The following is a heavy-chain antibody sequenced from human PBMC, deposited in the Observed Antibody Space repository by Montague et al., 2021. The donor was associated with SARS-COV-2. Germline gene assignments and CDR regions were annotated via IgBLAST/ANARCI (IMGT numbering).Heavy chain of an antibody. V-gene: IGHV4-39*01. Sequence: SETLSLTCTVSGGSITVSRYDWGWIRQPPGKGLEWIGSVHYTGTTSYNASLKSRLTISVDTSENQSSLKMTSVTASDTAVYYCARHRANAGSFDNWGQGTTVTVSS. J-gene: IGHJ3*02. CDR1: GGSITVSRYD. CDR2: VHYTGTT. CDR3: ARHRANAGSFDN. D-gene: IGHD1-1*01.